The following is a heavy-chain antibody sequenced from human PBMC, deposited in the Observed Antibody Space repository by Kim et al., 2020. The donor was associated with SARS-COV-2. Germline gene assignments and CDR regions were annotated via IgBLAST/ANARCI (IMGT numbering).Heavy chain of an antibody. CDR1: GFTFSNYA. CDR3: VKDYAHCGACCYLYCFD. D-gene: IGHD2-2*01. J-gene: IGHJ4*01. CDR2: ICYDGTNT. V-gene: IGHV3-30-3*01. Sequence: GGSLRLSCAASGFTFSNYALHWVRQAPGKGLEWVSVICYDGTNTYYADSVKGRFTISRDNSKNTLYLQMSSLRAEDTAVYYCVKDYAHCGACCYLYCFD.